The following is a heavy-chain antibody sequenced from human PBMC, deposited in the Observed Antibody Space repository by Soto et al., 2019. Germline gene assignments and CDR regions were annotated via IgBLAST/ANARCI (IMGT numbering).Heavy chain of an antibody. V-gene: IGHV1-8*01. Sequence: GASVKVSCKASGYTFTSYDINWVRQATGQGLEWMGWMNPNSGNTGYAQKFQGRVTMTRNTSISTAYMELSSLRSEDTAVYYCAREGYYYDSSGYYIHYGMDVWGQGTTVTVSS. D-gene: IGHD3-22*01. CDR3: AREGYYYDSSGYYIHYGMDV. J-gene: IGHJ6*02. CDR1: GYTFTSYD. CDR2: MNPNSGNT.